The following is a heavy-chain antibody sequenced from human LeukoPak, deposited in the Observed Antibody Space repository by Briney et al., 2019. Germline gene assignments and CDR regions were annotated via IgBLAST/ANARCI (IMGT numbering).Heavy chain of an antibody. D-gene: IGHD4-17*01. CDR1: GFTFSDYS. CDR2: ISTSSSYI. CDR3: AKFWDFGDYAIDY. Sequence: GGSLRLSCAASGFTFSDYSMIWVRQAPGKGLEWVSSISTSSSYIYYAGSVKGRFTISRDNSKNTVYLQMNSLRAEDTAVYYCAKFWDFGDYAIDYWGQGTLVTVSS. J-gene: IGHJ4*02. V-gene: IGHV3-21*04.